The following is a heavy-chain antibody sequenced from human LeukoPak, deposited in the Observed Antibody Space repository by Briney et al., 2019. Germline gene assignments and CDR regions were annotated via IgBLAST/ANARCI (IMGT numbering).Heavy chain of an antibody. CDR2: IYHSGST. V-gene: IGHV4-30-2*01. CDR3: ARSNYYDSSGHPFDY. J-gene: IGHJ4*02. D-gene: IGHD3-22*01. Sequence: SQTLSLTCAVSGGSISSGGYSWSWIRQPPGKGLDWIGYIYHSGSTYYNPSLKSRVTISVDRSKNQFSLNLSSVTPADTAVYYCARSNYYDSSGHPFDYWGQGTLVTVSS. CDR1: GGSISSGGYS.